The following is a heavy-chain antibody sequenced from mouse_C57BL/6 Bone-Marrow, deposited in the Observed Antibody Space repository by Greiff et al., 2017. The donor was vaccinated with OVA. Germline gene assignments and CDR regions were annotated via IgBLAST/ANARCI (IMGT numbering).Heavy chain of an antibody. CDR2: ISDGGSYT. CDR1: GFTFSSYA. Sequence: EVKLVESGGGLVKPGGSLKLSCAASGFTFSSYAMSWVRQTPEKRLEWVATISDGGSYTYYPDNVKGRFTISRDNAKNNLYLQMSHLKSEDTAMYYCARPTMVTPFAYWAKGLWSLSLQ. CDR3: ARPTMVTPFAY. V-gene: IGHV5-4*03. D-gene: IGHD2-1*01. J-gene: IGHJ3*01.